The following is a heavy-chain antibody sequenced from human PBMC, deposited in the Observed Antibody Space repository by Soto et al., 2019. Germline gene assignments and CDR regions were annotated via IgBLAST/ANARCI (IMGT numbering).Heavy chain of an antibody. J-gene: IGHJ6*02. CDR2: ISPYNDHT. V-gene: IGHV1-18*01. D-gene: IGHD3-16*01. CDR3: ARGGYYDNSWGKLSHYGLDV. Sequence: QVQLAQSTGEVKKPGASVRVSCKATGYTFIRYGIAWVRQAPGQGFEWMGWISPYNDHTVYAQKFQGRVTMTADTSTXTXYXXLRGPKSDDTAVYYCARGGYYDNSWGKLSHYGLDVWGQGTSVSVSS. CDR1: GYTFIRYG.